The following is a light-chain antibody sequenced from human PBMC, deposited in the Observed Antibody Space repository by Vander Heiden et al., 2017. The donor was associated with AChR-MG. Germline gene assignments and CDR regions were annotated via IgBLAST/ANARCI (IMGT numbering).Light chain of an antibody. CDR2: DVS. J-gene: IGLJ3*02. CDR1: SSDVGGYNY. V-gene: IGLV2-14*03. Sequence: QSALTQPASVSGSPGQPITISCTGTSSDVGGYNYVSWYQQHPGKAPKLMIYDVSNRPSGVSNRFSGSKSGNTASLTISGLQAEDEADYYCSSYTSSSTLEVFGGGTKLT. CDR3: SSYTSSSTLEV.